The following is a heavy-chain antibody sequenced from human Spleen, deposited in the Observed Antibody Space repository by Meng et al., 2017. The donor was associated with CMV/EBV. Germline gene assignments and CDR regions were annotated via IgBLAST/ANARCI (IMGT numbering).Heavy chain of an antibody. CDR3: ARDRRAYGGKGLDI. V-gene: IGHV4-34*01. J-gene: IGHJ3*02. D-gene: IGHD4-23*01. Sequence: SETLSLTCAVYGGSFSGYYWSWIRQPPGKGLEWIGYIYRNGDINYKPSLKSRVTISLDTSKNQFSLKLNSVTAADTAVYYCARDRRAYGGKGLDIWGQGTMVTVSS. CDR2: IYRNGDI. CDR1: GGSFSGYY.